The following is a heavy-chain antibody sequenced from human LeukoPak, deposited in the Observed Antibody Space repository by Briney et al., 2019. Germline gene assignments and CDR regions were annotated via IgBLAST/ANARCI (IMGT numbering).Heavy chain of an antibody. V-gene: IGHV4-34*01. CDR3: ARAHSSGYYRSRPFDY. Sequence: PSETLSLTCAVYGGSFSGYYWSWIRQPPGKGPEWIGEINHSGSTNYNPSLKSRVTISVDTSKNQFSLKLSSVTAADTAVYYCARAHSSGYYRSRPFDYWGQGTLVTVSS. CDR2: INHSGST. D-gene: IGHD3-22*01. CDR1: GGSFSGYY. J-gene: IGHJ4*02.